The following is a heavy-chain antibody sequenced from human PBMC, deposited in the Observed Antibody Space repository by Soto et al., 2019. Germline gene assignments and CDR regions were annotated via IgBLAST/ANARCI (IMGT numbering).Heavy chain of an antibody. CDR3: ARQSLLKSIPIYGYFYYAMDV. Sequence: GGSLRLSCAASGFIFSSCWMTWVRQAPGKGLEWVANIKPDGSELYYGVSVKGRFTISRDNARNSLYLQMSSLRAEDTAVYYCARQSLLKSIPIYGYFYYAMDVWGQGTSVTVSS. J-gene: IGHJ6*02. CDR2: IKPDGSEL. D-gene: IGHD3-3*01. V-gene: IGHV3-7*03. CDR1: GFIFSSCW.